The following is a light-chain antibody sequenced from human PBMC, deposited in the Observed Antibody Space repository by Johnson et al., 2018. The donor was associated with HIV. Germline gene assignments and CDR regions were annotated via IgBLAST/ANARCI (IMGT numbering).Light chain of an antibody. J-gene: IGLJ1*01. Sequence: QSVLTKPPSVSAAPGQKVTISCSGSTSNIGNNYVSWYQQLPGTAPKLLIYENNKRPSGIPDRFSGSKSGTSATLGITGLQTGDEADYYCGTWDGSLSVYVFGTGTKVTVL. CDR1: TSNIGNNY. V-gene: IGLV1-51*02. CDR2: ENN. CDR3: GTWDGSLSVYV.